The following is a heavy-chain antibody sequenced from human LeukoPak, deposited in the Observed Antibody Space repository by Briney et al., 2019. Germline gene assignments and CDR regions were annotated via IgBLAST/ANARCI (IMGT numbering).Heavy chain of an antibody. CDR3: AKDDEGYY. Sequence: GGSLRLSCAASGFTFSKSWMSWLRQTPEKGLEWVANIKEDGSAKYYVDSVKGRFTISRDNAKNSLYLQMNSLRAEDTAVYYCAKDDEGYYWGQGILVTVSS. D-gene: IGHD3-3*01. J-gene: IGHJ4*02. CDR1: GFTFSKSW. V-gene: IGHV3-7*04. CDR2: IKEDGSAK.